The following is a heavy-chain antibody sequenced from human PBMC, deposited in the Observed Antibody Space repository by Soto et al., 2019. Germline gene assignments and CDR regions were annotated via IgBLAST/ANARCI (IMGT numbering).Heavy chain of an antibody. V-gene: IGHV4-4*02. CDR3: ARVTGTVTTRFDY. J-gene: IGHJ4*02. CDR1: SGSISSSNW. D-gene: IGHD4-17*01. CDR2: IYHSGST. Sequence: ETLSLTCAVSSGSISSSNWWSWVRQPPGKGLEWIGEIYHSGSTNYNPSLKSRVTISVDKSKNQFSLKLSSVTAADTAVYYCARVTGTVTTRFDYWGQGTLVTVSS.